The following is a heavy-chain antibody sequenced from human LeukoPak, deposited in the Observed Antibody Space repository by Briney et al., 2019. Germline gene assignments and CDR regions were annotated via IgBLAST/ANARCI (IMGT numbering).Heavy chain of an antibody. D-gene: IGHD3-22*01. CDR2: IYYSGST. J-gene: IGHJ4*02. CDR1: GGSIRSSSYY. Sequence: SETLSLTCTVSGGSIRSSSYYWGWIRQPPGKGLEWIGSIYYSGSTYYNPSLKSRVTISVDTSKNQFSLKLSSVTAADTAVYYCARGRRYYDSSGFQTSLDYWGQGTLVTVSS. CDR3: ARGRRYYDSSGFQTSLDY. V-gene: IGHV4-39*07.